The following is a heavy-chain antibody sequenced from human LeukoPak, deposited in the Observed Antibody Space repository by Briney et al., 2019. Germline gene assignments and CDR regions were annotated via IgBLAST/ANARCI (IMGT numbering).Heavy chain of an antibody. D-gene: IGHD2-15*01. Sequence: SETLSLTCDVYGGSFSGYYWSWIRQPPGKGLEWIGEINHSGSTNYNPSLKSRVTIPVDTSKNQFSLKLSSVTAADTAVYYCARGSGGYCSGGSCYEPFDYWGQGTLVTVSS. CDR2: INHSGST. CDR3: ARGSGGYCSGGSCYEPFDY. V-gene: IGHV4-34*01. J-gene: IGHJ4*02. CDR1: GGSFSGYY.